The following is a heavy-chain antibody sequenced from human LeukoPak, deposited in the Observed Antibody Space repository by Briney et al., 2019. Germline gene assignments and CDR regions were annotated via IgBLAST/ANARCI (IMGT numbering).Heavy chain of an antibody. Sequence: GGSLRLSCAASGFIFSSYSMNWVRQTPGKGLEWVSSISSSSSSYIFYADSVKGRFTMSRDNAKKSLFLQMNSLRAEDTAVYYCARDYGDYEPGRHHYYYYYMDVWGKGTTVTVSS. D-gene: IGHD4-17*01. CDR1: GFIFSSYS. CDR3: ARDYGDYEPGRHHYYYYYMDV. V-gene: IGHV3-21*01. CDR2: ISSSSSSYI. J-gene: IGHJ6*03.